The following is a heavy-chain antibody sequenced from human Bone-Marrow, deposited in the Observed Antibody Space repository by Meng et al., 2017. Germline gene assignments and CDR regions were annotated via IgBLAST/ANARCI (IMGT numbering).Heavy chain of an antibody. V-gene: IGHV1-8*01. Sequence: ASVKVSCKASGYTFTSYEINWVRQATGQGLEWMGWMNPNTGNTGYAQKFQGRVTMTRNISISTSYMELTSLRSEDTAVYYCARGLRYCSGGRCYDNWFDPWGQGTLVTVSS. J-gene: IGHJ5*02. CDR2: MNPNTGNT. CDR3: ARGLRYCSGGRCYDNWFDP. D-gene: IGHD2-15*01. CDR1: GYTFTSYE.